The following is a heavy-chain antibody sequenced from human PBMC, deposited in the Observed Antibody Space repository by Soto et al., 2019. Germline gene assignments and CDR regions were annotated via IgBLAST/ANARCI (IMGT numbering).Heavy chain of an antibody. CDR1: GYTFTSYD. J-gene: IGHJ4*02. V-gene: IGHV1-8*01. CDR3: ASGFLYDYVWGSYQDY. CDR2: MNPNSGNT. Sequence: QVQLVQSGAEVKKPGASVKVSCKASGYTFTSYDINWVRQATGQGLEWMGWMNPNSGNTGYAQKFQGRVTMTRNTSISTAYMELSSLRSEDTAVYYCASGFLYDYVWGSYQDYWGPGTLVTVSS. D-gene: IGHD3-16*02.